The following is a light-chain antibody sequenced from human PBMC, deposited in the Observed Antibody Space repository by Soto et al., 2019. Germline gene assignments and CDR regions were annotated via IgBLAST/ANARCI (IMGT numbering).Light chain of an antibody. V-gene: IGKV3-20*01. CDR1: QSVSSSY. CDR3: QQYGSSPRVGT. CDR2: GAS. Sequence: EIVLTQSPGTLSLSPGERATLSCRASQSVSSSYLAWYQQKPGQAPRLLIYGASSRATGIPDRFSGSGSGTDFTLTISRLEPEDFAVYYCQQYGSSPRVGTFGQGTKLEIK. J-gene: IGKJ2*02.